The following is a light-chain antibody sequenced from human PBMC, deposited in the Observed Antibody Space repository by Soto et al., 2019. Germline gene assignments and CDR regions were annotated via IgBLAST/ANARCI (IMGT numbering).Light chain of an antibody. CDR3: QQYGTSPVT. V-gene: IGKV3-20*01. CDR1: QSVSNTY. CDR2: AAS. J-gene: IGKJ2*01. Sequence: EIELTQSPGTLSLSPGERATLSCRASQSVSNTYLAWYQNKPGEAPRLLIYAASDMATGIPDRFSGSGSVTDFTLTISSLEPEDFALYYCQQYGTSPVTFGQGTKLEIK.